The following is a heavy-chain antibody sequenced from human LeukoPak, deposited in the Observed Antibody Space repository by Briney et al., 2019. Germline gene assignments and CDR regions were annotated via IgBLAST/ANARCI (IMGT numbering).Heavy chain of an antibody. V-gene: IGHV3-7*01. CDR2: IKKDGSET. CDR1: GFSLRRYW. CDR3: ARCVRGYSYVYFDY. D-gene: IGHD5-18*01. J-gene: IGHJ4*02. Sequence: GGSLRLSCSASGFSLRRYWMTWVRRAPGKELEWVADIKKDGSETYYVDFVKGRFTISRDNAKNSVFLQMNSLRAEDTAVYYCARCVRGYSYVYFDYWGQGNLVTVSS.